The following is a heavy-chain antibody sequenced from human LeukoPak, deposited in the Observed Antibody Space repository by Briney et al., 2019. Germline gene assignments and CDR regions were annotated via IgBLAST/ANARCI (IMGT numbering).Heavy chain of an antibody. CDR1: GFTFSDYY. Sequence: PGGSLRLSCAASGFTFSDYYTSWIRQAPGKGLEWVSYISRSGSTIYYADSVKGGCTISRDNAKKSLYPQMNRLRAEDKGVYYGSRAIAADGIGYYGMDVWAQRTTVTLSS. J-gene: IGHJ6*01. CDR3: SRAIAADGIGYYGMDV. V-gene: IGHV3-11*01. CDR2: ISRSGSTI. D-gene: IGHD6-13*01.